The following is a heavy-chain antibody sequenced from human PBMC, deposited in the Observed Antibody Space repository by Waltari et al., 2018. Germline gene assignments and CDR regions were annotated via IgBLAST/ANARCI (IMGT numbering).Heavy chain of an antibody. V-gene: IGHV4-34*01. CDR1: GGSFSGYY. D-gene: IGHD5-12*01. CDR3: ARGNKPTMATNDY. Sequence: QVQLQQWGAGLLKPSETLSLACAVYGGSFSGYYWSWIRQPPGKGLEWLGEINHRESTNYNPSLKSRVTRSVDTSKNQFSLKLSSVTAADTAVYYCARGNKPTMATNDYWGQGTLVTVSA. J-gene: IGHJ4*02. CDR2: INHREST.